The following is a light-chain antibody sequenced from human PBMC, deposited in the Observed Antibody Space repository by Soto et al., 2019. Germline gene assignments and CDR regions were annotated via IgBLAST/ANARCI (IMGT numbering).Light chain of an antibody. CDR1: RSDVGNYDL. CDR2: QVS. CDR3: SLKTSSATWV. V-gene: IGLV2-18*01. Sequence: QSVLTQPPSVSGSPGQSVTISCTGTRSDVGNYDLVSWYQQPPGTAPKLLIYQVSNRPSGVPDRFSGSKPGNTASLTVSGLQAEDEADYYCSLKTSSATWVFGGGTKGTVL. J-gene: IGLJ3*02.